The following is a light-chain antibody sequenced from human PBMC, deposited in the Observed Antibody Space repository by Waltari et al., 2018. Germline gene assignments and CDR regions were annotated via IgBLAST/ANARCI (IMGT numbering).Light chain of an antibody. V-gene: IGKV1-NL1*01. CDR2: AAS. Sequence: DIQMTQSPSSLSASVGDRVTITCRASQDITNSLTWDQQKPGKAPKLLLSAASRLESGVPSRFSGSGSGTDYTLTISSLQPEDFATYYCQQYYSTPRFGQGTKVEIK. CDR3: QQYYSTPR. CDR1: QDITNS. J-gene: IGKJ1*01.